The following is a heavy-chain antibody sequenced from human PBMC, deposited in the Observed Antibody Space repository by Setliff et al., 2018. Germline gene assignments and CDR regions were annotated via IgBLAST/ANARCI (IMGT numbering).Heavy chain of an antibody. Sequence: GGSLRLSCAASGFTFSSYAMSWVRQAPGKGLEWVSAISGSGGSTYYADSVKGRFTISRDNSKNTLYLEMNSLRSEDTGIYYCAKDNIWSLDDWGQGTLVTVSS. V-gene: IGHV3-23*01. J-gene: IGHJ4*02. CDR3: AKDNIWSLDD. CDR1: GFTFSSYA. D-gene: IGHD2-8*02. CDR2: ISGSGGST.